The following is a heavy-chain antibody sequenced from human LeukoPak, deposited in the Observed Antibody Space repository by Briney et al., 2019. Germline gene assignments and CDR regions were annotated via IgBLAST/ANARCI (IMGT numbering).Heavy chain of an antibody. Sequence: PGGSLRLSCAAPGFTFSSYGMHWVRQAPGKGLEWVAVRSYDGSNKYYADSVKGRFTISRDNSKNTLYLQMSSLRAEDTAVYYCAKGMAPYGSGSLFDYWGQGTLVTVSS. V-gene: IGHV3-30*18. D-gene: IGHD3-10*01. CDR2: RSYDGSNK. J-gene: IGHJ4*02. CDR3: AKGMAPYGSGSLFDY. CDR1: GFTFSSYG.